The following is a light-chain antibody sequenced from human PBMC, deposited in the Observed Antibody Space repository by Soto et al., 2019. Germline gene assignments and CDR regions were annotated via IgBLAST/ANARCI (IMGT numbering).Light chain of an antibody. Sequence: QAVVTQPPSVSAAAGQKVTISCSGSSSNIGNNYVSWYQQLPGTAPKLLIYDNNKRPSGIPDRFSGSKSGTSATLGITGLQTGDEADYYCGTWDSSLSAGVFGGGTQLTVL. CDR1: SSNIGNNY. V-gene: IGLV1-51*01. CDR3: GTWDSSLSAGV. J-gene: IGLJ7*01. CDR2: DNN.